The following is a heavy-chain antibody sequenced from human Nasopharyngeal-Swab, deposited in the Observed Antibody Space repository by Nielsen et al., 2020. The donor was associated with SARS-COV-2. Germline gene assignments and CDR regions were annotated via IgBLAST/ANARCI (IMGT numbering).Heavy chain of an antibody. D-gene: IGHD6-13*01. CDR3: AREGGRFSSTWYYYSYGMDV. CDR2: ISGSNNYT. Sequence: WIRQPPGKGLEWVASISGSNNYTYYADPVKGRFTISRDNAKNSLFLQVNSLRAEDTAVHYCAREGGRFSSTWYYYSYGMDVWGQGTTVTVSS. V-gene: IGHV3-21*06. J-gene: IGHJ6*02.